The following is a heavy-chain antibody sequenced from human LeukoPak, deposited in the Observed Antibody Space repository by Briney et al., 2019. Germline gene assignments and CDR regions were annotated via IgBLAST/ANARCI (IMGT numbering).Heavy chain of an antibody. CDR3: AREGKRRGYSGYDLDY. CDR2: IKQDGSEK. CDR1: GFTFSSYW. J-gene: IGHJ4*02. V-gene: IGHV3-7*01. Sequence: GGSLRLSCAASGFTFSSYWMSWVRQAPGKGLEWVANIKQDGSEKYYVDSVKGRFTISRDNAKDSLYLQMNSLRAEDTAVYYCAREGKRRGYSGYDLDYWGQGTLVTVSS. D-gene: IGHD5-12*01.